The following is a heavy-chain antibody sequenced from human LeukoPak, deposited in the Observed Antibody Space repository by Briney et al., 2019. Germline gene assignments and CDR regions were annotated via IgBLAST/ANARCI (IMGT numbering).Heavy chain of an antibody. V-gene: IGHV1-3*01. CDR3: ARGRRQWLGDYYYYYMDV. CDR2: INAGNGNT. CDR1: GYTFTSYT. J-gene: IGHJ6*03. D-gene: IGHD6-19*01. Sequence: ASVKVSCKASGYTFTSYTLHWVRQAPGQRLEWMGWINAGNGNTKYSQKFEGRVTITRDTSTSTAYMELRSLRSDDTAVYYCARGRRQWLGDYYYYYMDVWGKGTTVTVSS.